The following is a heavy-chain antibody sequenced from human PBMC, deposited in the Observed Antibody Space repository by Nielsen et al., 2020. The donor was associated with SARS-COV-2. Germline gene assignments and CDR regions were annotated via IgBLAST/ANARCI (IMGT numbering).Heavy chain of an antibody. V-gene: IGHV3-21*01. CDR3: ARGGGDFDY. CDR2: ISSSSSYI. D-gene: IGHD2-15*01. CDR1: GFTFSSYS. Sequence: GESLKISCAASGFTFSSYSMNWVRQAPGKGLEWVSSISSSSSYIYYADSVKGRFTISRDNAKNSLYLQMNSLRAGDTAVYYCARGGGDFDYWGQGTLVTVSS. J-gene: IGHJ4*02.